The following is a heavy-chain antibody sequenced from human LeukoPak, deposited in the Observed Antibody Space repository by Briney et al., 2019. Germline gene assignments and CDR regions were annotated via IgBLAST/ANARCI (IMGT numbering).Heavy chain of an antibody. D-gene: IGHD5-12*01. CDR1: GFTFSSYW. CDR3: ARGRYEMRPFDS. Sequence: GGSLRLSCAASGFTFSSYWMHWVRQGSGKGLVWVSRINSDGSSTNYADSVKGRFTISRDNAKNTLYLQMNSLRGGDTAVYYCARGRYEMRPFDSWGQGTLVTVSS. CDR2: INSDGSST. J-gene: IGHJ4*02. V-gene: IGHV3-74*01.